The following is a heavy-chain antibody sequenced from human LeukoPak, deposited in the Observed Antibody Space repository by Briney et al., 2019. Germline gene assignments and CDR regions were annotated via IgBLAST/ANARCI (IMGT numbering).Heavy chain of an antibody. V-gene: IGHV4-39*07. J-gene: IGHJ4*02. Sequence: SETLSLTCTVSGGSISSSSYYWGWIRQPPGKGLEWIGSIYYSGSTYYNPSLKSRVTISVDTSKNQFSLKLSSVTAADTAVYYCARSLHSQLYYFDYWGQGTLVTVSS. D-gene: IGHD2-2*01. CDR3: ARSLHSQLYYFDY. CDR2: IYYSGST. CDR1: GGSISSSSYY.